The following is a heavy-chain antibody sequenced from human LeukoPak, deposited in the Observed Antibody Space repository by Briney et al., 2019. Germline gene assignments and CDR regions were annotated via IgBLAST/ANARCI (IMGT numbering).Heavy chain of an antibody. D-gene: IGHD3-22*01. CDR3: ARDREITMIVVVNNDAFDI. Sequence: ASVKVSCKASGYTFTDYYMHWVRQAPGQGLEWMGWINPNSGGANYAQKLQGRVTMTTDTSTSTAYMELRSLRSDDTAVYYCARDREITMIVVVNNDAFDIWGQGTMVTVSS. CDR1: GYTFTDYY. CDR2: INPNSGGA. V-gene: IGHV1-2*02. J-gene: IGHJ3*02.